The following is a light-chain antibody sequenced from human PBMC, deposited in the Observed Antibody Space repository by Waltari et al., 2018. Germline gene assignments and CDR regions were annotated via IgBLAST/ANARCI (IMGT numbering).Light chain of an antibody. Sequence: EIVLTQSPATLSVSPGERAILFCRASQSVRGNLAWYQQKPGQAPRLLIYGASTRATGIPARFSGSGSGTDFALTITSLQSEDFAVYYCQQYNKWPPMYTFGQGTKLEIK. CDR1: QSVRGN. J-gene: IGKJ2*01. CDR3: QQYNKWPPMYT. V-gene: IGKV3-15*01. CDR2: GAS.